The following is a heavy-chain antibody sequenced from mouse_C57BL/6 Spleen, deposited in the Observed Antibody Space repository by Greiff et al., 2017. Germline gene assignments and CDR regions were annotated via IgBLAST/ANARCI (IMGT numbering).Heavy chain of an antibody. CDR2: INPNHGGT. Sequence: EVKLQESGPELVKPGASVKIPCKASGYTFTDYNMDWVKQSHGKSLEWIGDINPNHGGTIYNQKFKGKATLTVDKSSSTAYMELRSLTSEDTAVYYCARSLNWAWFAYWGQGTLVTVSA. V-gene: IGHV1-18*01. D-gene: IGHD4-1*01. J-gene: IGHJ3*01. CDR3: ARSLNWAWFAY. CDR1: GYTFTDYN.